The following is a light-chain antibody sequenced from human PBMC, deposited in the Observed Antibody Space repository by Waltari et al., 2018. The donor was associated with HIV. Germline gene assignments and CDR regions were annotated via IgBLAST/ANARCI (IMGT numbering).Light chain of an antibody. CDR1: SSDVGSYHY. J-gene: IGLJ3*02. CDR2: EVT. V-gene: IGLV2-14*01. Sequence: QSALAQPASVSGSPGQSITISCTGTSSDVGSYHYVSWYQHHPGKAPKLMIYEVTSRPLGVSNRFSGSKSGNTASLTISGLQAEDEADYYCSSFTASGTQVFGGGTKLTVL. CDR3: SSFTASGTQV.